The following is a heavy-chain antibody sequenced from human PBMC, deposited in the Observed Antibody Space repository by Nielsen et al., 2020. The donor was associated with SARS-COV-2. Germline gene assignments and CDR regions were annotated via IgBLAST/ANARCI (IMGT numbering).Heavy chain of an antibody. Sequence: SLKISCAASGFTFSSYAMHWVRQAPGKGLEWVAVISYDGSNKYYADSVKGRFTISRDNSKNTLYLQMNSLRAEDTAVYYCARDLGSYRYFDYWGQGTLVTVSS. CDR2: ISYDGSNK. D-gene: IGHD1-26*01. V-gene: IGHV3-30-3*01. CDR3: ARDLGSYRYFDY. J-gene: IGHJ4*02. CDR1: GFTFSSYA.